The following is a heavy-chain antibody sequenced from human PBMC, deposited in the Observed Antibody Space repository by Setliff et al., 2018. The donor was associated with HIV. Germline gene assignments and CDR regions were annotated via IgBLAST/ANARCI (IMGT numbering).Heavy chain of an antibody. D-gene: IGHD2-2*02. J-gene: IGHJ6*03. CDR2: ISSSSSTI. CDR3: VRGARGSDPSPIWRYYYMDV. V-gene: IGHV3-48*01. Sequence: GGSLRLSCAASGFTFSSYSMNWVRQAPGKGLEWVSYISSSSSTIYYADSVKGRFTVSRDNAKNSLYLQMSSLGAEDTALYYCVRGARGSDPSPIWRYYYMDVWGKGTTVTVSS. CDR1: GFTFSSYS.